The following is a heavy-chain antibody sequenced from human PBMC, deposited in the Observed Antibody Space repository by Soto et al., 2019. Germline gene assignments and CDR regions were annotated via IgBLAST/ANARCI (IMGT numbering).Heavy chain of an antibody. J-gene: IGHJ4*02. CDR2: IIPIFGTA. Sequence: ASVKVSCKASGGTFSSYAISRVRQAPGQGLEWMGGIIPIFGTANYAQKFQGRVTITADKSTSTAYMELSRLRSEDTAVYYCARSYYDSSGYYIMGVGYYFDYWGKGTLVTVSS. CDR1: GGTFSSYA. D-gene: IGHD3-22*01. CDR3: ARSYYDSSGYYIMGVGYYFDY. V-gene: IGHV1-69*06.